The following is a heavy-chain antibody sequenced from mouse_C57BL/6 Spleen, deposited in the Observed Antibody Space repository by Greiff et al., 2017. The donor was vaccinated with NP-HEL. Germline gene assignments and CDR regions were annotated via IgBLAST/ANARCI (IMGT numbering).Heavy chain of an antibody. D-gene: IGHD1-1*01. J-gene: IGHJ1*03. CDR3: ARDYGSSYGWYSDV. CDR2: INPSNGGT. V-gene: IGHV1-53*01. CDR1: GYTFTSYW. Sequence: QVQLKQPGTELVKPGASVKLSCKASGYTFTSYWMHWVKQRPGQGLEWIGNINPSNGGTNYNEKFKSKATLTVDKSSSTAYMQLSSLTSEDSAVYYCARDYGSSYGWYSDVWGTGTTVTVSS.